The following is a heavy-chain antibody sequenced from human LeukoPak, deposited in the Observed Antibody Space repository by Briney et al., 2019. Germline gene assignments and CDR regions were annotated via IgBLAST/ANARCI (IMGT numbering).Heavy chain of an antibody. CDR2: ISSSSTYI. CDR3: ARDGARGATLQ. CDR1: GFTFSSFI. D-gene: IGHD1-26*01. J-gene: IGHJ4*02. V-gene: IGHV3-21*01. Sequence: PGGSLRLSCAASGFTFSSFIMNWVRQAPGKGLEWVSSISSSSTYIYYADSVKGRFTISRDDAKNSLYLQMNSLGAEDTAVYYCARDGARGATLQWGQGTLVTVSS.